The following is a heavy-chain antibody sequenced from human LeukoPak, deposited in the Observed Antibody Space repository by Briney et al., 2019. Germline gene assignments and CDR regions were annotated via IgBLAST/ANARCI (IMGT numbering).Heavy chain of an antibody. CDR3: ARHPIGGGDGYILDY. Sequence: GESLKIPCKGSGYSFTSYWIGWVRQMPGKGLEWMGIIYPGGSDTRYSPSFQGQVTISADKSISTAYLQWSSLKASDTAMYYCARHPIGGGDGYILDYWGQGTLVTVSS. D-gene: IGHD5-24*01. CDR1: GYSFTSYW. CDR2: IYPGGSDT. V-gene: IGHV5-51*01. J-gene: IGHJ4*02.